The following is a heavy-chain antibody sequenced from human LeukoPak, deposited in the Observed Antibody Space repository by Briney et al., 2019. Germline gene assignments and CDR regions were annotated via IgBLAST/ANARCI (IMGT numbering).Heavy chain of an antibody. V-gene: IGHV1-24*01. CDR2: FDPEDGET. CDR3: ATDPLHIAAAGPTLGY. J-gene: IGHJ4*02. CDR1: RYTLTELS. Sequence: ASVKVSCKVSRYTLTELSMHWVRQAPGKGLEWMGGFDPEDGETIYAQKFQGRVTMTEDTSTDTAYMELSSLRSEDTAVYYCATDPLHIAAAGPTLGYWGQGTLVTVSS. D-gene: IGHD6-13*01.